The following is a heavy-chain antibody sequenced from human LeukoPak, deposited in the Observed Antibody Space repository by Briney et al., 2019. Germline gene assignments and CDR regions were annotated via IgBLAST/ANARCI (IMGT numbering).Heavy chain of an antibody. Sequence: SETLSLTCAVYGGSFSGYYWSWIRQPPGKGLEWIGEINHSGSTNYNPSLKSRVTISVDTSKNQLSLKLSSVTAADTAVYYCARDSAVVHSSSGWFGPWGQGTLVTVSS. D-gene: IGHD6-6*01. V-gene: IGHV4-34*01. CDR1: GGSFSGYY. CDR3: ARDSAVVHSSSGWFGP. CDR2: INHSGST. J-gene: IGHJ5*02.